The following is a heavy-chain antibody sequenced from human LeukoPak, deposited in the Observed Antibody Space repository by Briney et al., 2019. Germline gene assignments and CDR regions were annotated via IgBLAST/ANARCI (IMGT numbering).Heavy chain of an antibody. CDR1: GFTFSSYW. J-gene: IGHJ4*02. CDR2: INSDGSST. CDR3: ARDPKWFGELLSYFDY. V-gene: IGHV3-74*01. D-gene: IGHD3-10*01. Sequence: GGSLRLSCAASGFTFSSYWMHWVRQAPGKGLVWVSRINSDGSSTSYADSVKGRFTISRDNAKNTLYLQMNSLRAEDTAVYYCARDPKWFGELLSYFDYWGQGTLVTVSS.